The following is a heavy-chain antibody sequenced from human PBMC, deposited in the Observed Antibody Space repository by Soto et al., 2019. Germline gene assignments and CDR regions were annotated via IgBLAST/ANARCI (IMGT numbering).Heavy chain of an antibody. CDR1: GFTFSSYG. CDR3: ARESTSGLGYFDY. J-gene: IGHJ4*02. D-gene: IGHD3-10*01. Sequence: GGSLRLSCAASGFTFSSYGMHWVRQAPGKGLEWVAVIWYDGSNKYYADSVKGRFTISRDNSKNTLYLQMNSLRAEDTAVYYCARESTSGLGYFDYWGKGTLVTVSS. CDR2: IWYDGSNK. V-gene: IGHV3-33*01.